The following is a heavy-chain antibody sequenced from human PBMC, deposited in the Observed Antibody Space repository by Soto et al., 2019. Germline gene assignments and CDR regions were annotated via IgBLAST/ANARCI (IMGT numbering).Heavy chain of an antibody. V-gene: IGHV1-18*04. J-gene: IGHJ4*02. CDR2: TSTNNDDR. CDR3: ARERYVASRHSHFDS. CDR1: GYRFPTYG. D-gene: IGHD6-6*01. Sequence: ASVKVSCKTSGYRFPTYGINWVRQAPGQGLEWLGWTSTNNDDRNYAQKFRGRVTFTTDTSTSTAYMELRSLISDDTAVYFCARERYVASRHSHFDSWGQGTQVTVSS.